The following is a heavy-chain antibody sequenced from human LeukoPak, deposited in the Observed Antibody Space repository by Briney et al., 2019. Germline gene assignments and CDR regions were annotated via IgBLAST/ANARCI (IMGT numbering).Heavy chain of an antibody. Sequence: SETLSLTCTVSGGSISSYYWSWIRQLPGKGLEWIGYIYYSGSTNYNPSLKSRVTISVDTSKNQFSLKLSSVTAADTAVYYCARDRSWGGDSSGSTYDYWGQGTLVTVSS. CDR2: IYYSGST. D-gene: IGHD3-22*01. CDR3: ARDRSWGGDSSGSTYDY. CDR1: GGSISSYY. J-gene: IGHJ4*02. V-gene: IGHV4-59*01.